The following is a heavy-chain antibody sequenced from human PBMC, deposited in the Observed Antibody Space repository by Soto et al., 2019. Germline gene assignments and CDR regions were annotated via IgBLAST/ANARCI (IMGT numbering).Heavy chain of an antibody. D-gene: IGHD3-9*01. CDR1: GFPFSNSA. V-gene: IGHV3-30*18. CDR3: AKSQFDFLSDAWTFES. Sequence: QVQLVESGGGVCQPGRSLRLSCAASGFPFSNSAMHLVRQAPGTGLEWMALISFDGSNKYSADSVKGRFIISRDKSKNTLYLQMNSLRAEATAVYYCAKSQFDFLSDAWTFESWGHGALVTVSS. J-gene: IGHJ3*02. CDR2: ISFDGSNK.